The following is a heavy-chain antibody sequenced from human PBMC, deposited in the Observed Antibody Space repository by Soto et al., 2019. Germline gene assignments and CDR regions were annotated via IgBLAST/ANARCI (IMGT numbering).Heavy chain of an antibody. CDR3: ARHTPAISISDH. V-gene: IGHV4-59*08. CDR2: VHYSGST. CDR1: GGSISNFY. Sequence: SETLSLTCTVSGGSISNFYWTWIRQPPGKGLEWIGNVHYSGSTNYNPSVKSRVTTSVDTAKNQLSLNLSSVTAADTAVYYCARHTPAISISDHWGQGTLVTVSS. D-gene: IGHD2-15*01. J-gene: IGHJ4*02.